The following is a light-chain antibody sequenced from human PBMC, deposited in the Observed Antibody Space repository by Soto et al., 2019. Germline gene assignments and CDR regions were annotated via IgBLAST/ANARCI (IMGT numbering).Light chain of an antibody. V-gene: IGKV1-5*03. CDR1: QSVDQW. J-gene: IGKJ1*01. Sequence: DVQMTQSPSTLSASIGDRVTITCRASQSVDQWLAWFQQKPGKAPKVLIYKASTLQSGVPSRFSASGSGTEFTLTISRPKPDDFATYSCQHYDGHSPWTFGQGTKVEI. CDR2: KAS. CDR3: QHYDGHSPWT.